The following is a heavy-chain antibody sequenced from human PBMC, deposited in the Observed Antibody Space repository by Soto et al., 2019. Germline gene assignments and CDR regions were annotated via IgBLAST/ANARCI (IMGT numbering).Heavy chain of an antibody. D-gene: IGHD6-13*01. CDR1: GGTFSSYA. Sequence: QVQLVQSGAEVKKPGSSVKVSCKASGGTFSSYAISWVRQAPGQGLEWMGGIIPIFGTANYAQKFQGRVTITADESTSTAYMELSSLRSEDTAVYYCASDGIAAAGTYYYYYYGMDVWGQGTTVTVSS. CDR3: ASDGIAAAGTYYYYYYGMDV. CDR2: IIPIFGTA. V-gene: IGHV1-69*01. J-gene: IGHJ6*02.